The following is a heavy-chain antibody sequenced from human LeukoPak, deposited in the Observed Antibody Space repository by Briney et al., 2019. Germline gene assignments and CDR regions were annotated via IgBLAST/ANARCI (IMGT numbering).Heavy chain of an antibody. D-gene: IGHD6-19*01. CDR1: GGFSSGYS. V-gene: IGHV4-34*01. CDR2: INHGGSA. J-gene: IGHJ6*03. Sequence: SETLSLTCAVCGGFSSGYSWSWIRQPPGKGLEWIAEINHGGSANYNPSLKSRVTVSLDTSNNQFSLKLSSVTTADTAVYYCARAPGQWYYMDVWGKGTTVTVSS. CDR3: ARAPGQWYYMDV.